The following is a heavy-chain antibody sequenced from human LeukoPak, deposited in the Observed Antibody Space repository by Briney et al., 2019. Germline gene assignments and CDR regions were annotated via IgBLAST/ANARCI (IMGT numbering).Heavy chain of an antibody. V-gene: IGHV4-34*01. J-gene: IGHJ3*02. CDR3: ARVTPPTMREDAFDI. D-gene: IGHD5-24*01. Sequence: PSETLSLTCAVYGGSFSGYYWSWIRQPPGKGLKWIGEINHSGSTNYNPSLKSRVTISVDTSKNQFSLKLSSVTAADTAVYYCARVTPPTMREDAFDIWGQGTMVTVSS. CDR2: INHSGST. CDR1: GGSFSGYY.